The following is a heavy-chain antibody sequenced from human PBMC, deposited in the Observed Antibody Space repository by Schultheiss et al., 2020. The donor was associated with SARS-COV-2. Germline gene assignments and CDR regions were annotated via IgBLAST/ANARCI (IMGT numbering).Heavy chain of an antibody. V-gene: IGHV3-23*01. CDR3: ARAVLLWFGEPEDYYMDV. J-gene: IGHJ6*03. CDR2: ISGSGGST. Sequence: GGSLRLSCAASGFTFSSYSMNWVRQAPGKGLEWVSAISGSGGSTYYADSVKGRFTISRDNSKNTLYLQMNSLRAEDTAVYYCARAVLLWFGEPEDYYMDVWGKGTTVTVSS. CDR1: GFTFSSYS. D-gene: IGHD3-10*01.